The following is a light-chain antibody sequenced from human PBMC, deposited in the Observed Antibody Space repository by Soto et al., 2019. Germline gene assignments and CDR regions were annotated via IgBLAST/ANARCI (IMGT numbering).Light chain of an antibody. V-gene: IGKV1-39*01. J-gene: IGKJ1*01. CDR2: AAS. Sequence: DIQMTQSPSTLSGTVGDRVTITCRASQSISSYLNWYQQKPGKAPKLLIYAASSLQSGVPSRFSGSGSGTDFTLTISSLQPEDFATYYCQQSYSTPRTFGQGSMVDVK. CDR3: QQSYSTPRT. CDR1: QSISSY.